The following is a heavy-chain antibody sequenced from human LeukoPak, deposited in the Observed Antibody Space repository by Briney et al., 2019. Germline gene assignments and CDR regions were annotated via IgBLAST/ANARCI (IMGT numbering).Heavy chain of an antibody. CDR3: AKITKATTPNY. D-gene: IGHD4-17*01. Sequence: GGPLRLSCAAPGLTFSNYAMNWVRQASGRGLEWVSGITDSGRKTYYADSVKGRFSISRDNSKNTVYLQMSDLRAEDTAVYYCAKITKATTPNYWGQGTLVTVSS. V-gene: IGHV3-23*01. J-gene: IGHJ4*02. CDR2: ITDSGRKT. CDR1: GLTFSNYA.